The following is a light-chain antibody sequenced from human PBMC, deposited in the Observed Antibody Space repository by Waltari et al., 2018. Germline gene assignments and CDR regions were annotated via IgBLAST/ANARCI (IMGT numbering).Light chain of an antibody. J-gene: IGLJ3*02. Sequence: QSALTQPASVSGSPGQSITIPCTGTSRDIGFYNYVPWYQQHPGKAPNLMIFDVSERPSGVSNRFSGSKSGNPASLTISGLQAEDEADYYCNSYAGSSSWVFGGGTKLTVL. CDR1: SRDIGFYNY. V-gene: IGLV2-14*01. CDR2: DVS. CDR3: NSYAGSSSWV.